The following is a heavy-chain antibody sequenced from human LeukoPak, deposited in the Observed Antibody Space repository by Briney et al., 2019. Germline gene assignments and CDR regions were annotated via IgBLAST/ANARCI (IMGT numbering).Heavy chain of an antibody. V-gene: IGHV4-59*01. J-gene: IGHJ4*02. CDR2: VYYRGST. CDR1: GGSISSYY. Sequence: SETLSLTCTVSGGSISSYYWSWIRQHPVKGLEWIWYVYYRGSTNYNPSLKSRVTISVDTSKNQFSLKLSSVTAADTAVYYCGRHFRGSGYVVDFWGQGTLVTVSS. D-gene: IGHD6-13*01. CDR3: GRHFRGSGYVVDF.